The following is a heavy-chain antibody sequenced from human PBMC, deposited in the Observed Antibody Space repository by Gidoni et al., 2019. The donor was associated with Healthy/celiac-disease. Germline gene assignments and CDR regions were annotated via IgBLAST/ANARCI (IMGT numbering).Heavy chain of an antibody. CDR2: ISSSSSYI. J-gene: IGHJ4*02. Sequence: GRQAPGKGLEWVSSISSSSSYIYSADSVKGRFTISRDNAKNSLYLQMNSLRAEDTAVYFCARDGARGMTTVVLFDYWGQGTLVTVSS. D-gene: IGHD4-17*01. V-gene: IGHV3-21*01. CDR3: ARDGARGMTTVVLFDY.